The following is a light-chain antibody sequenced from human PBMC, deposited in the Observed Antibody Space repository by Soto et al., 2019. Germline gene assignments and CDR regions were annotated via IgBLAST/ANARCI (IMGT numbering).Light chain of an antibody. J-gene: IGKJ5*01. V-gene: IGKV3-11*01. CDR2: DAS. CDR3: QQRSNLPIT. Sequence: EPVLTHSSCTISLSHLERVPPSWWARQSVRIYLGWYQHKPGQAPRLLIYDASNRATGIPARFSGSGSGTDFTLTISSLEPEDFAVYYCQQRSNLPITFGQGTRLEN. CDR1: QSVRIY.